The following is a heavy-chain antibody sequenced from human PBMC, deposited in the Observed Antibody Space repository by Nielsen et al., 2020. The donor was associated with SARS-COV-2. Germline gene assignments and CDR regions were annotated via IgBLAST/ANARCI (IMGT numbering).Heavy chain of an antibody. Sequence: GESLKISCAASGFTFSSYAMHWVRQAPGKGLEWVAVISYDGSNKYYADSVKGRFTISRDNSKNTLCLQMNSLRAEDTAVYYCARAYSGSYWGAFDIWGQGTMVTVSS. D-gene: IGHD1-26*01. V-gene: IGHV3-30-3*01. CDR2: ISYDGSNK. J-gene: IGHJ3*02. CDR1: GFTFSSYA. CDR3: ARAYSGSYWGAFDI.